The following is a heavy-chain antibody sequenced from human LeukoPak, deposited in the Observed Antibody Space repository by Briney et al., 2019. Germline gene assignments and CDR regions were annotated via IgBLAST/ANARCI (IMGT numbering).Heavy chain of an antibody. J-gene: IGHJ3*02. D-gene: IGHD6-13*01. CDR1: GGSISSYY. CDR3: ARQIAAAGKDAFDI. CDR2: IYYSGST. Sequence: SETLFLTCTVSGGSISSYYWSWIRQPPGKGLEWIGYIYYSGSTNYNPSLKSRVTISVDTSKNQFSLKLSSVTAADTAVYYCARQIAAAGKDAFDIWGQGTMVTVSS. V-gene: IGHV4-59*01.